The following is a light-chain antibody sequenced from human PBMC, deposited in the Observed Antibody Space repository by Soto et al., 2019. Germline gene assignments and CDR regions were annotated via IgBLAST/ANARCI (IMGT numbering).Light chain of an antibody. V-gene: IGKV3-11*01. CDR2: DAS. CDR3: QQRSNWPPIT. Sequence: EIVLTHSPATLSLFPGERATLSCLASQSVSSDLAWYQQKPGQAPRLLIYDASNRAPGIPARFSGSGSGTDFTLTISSLEAEDFAVYYCQQRSNWPPITFGQGTRLEIK. J-gene: IGKJ5*01. CDR1: QSVSSD.